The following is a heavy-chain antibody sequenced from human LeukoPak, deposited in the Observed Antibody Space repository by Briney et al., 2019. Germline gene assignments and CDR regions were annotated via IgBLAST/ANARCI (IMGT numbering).Heavy chain of an antibody. Sequence: GGSLRLSRAASGFTFSSNWMSWVRQAPGKGLEWVANVKQDGSEKYYVDSVKGRFTISRDNGKNSLYLQMNSLRAEDTAVYYCARASYSSSWFPTYFDYWGQGTLVTVSS. D-gene: IGHD6-13*01. J-gene: IGHJ4*02. CDR3: ARASYSSSWFPTYFDY. V-gene: IGHV3-7*01. CDR1: GFTFSSNW. CDR2: VKQDGSEK.